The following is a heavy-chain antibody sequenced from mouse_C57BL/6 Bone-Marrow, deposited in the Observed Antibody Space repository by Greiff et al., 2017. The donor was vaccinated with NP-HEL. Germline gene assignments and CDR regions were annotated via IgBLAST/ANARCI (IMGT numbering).Heavy chain of an antibody. CDR2: IWRGGST. V-gene: IGHV2-5*01. J-gene: IGHJ4*01. Sequence: VKLVESGPGLVQPSQSLSITCTVSGFSLTSYGVHWVRQSPGKGLEWLGVIWRGGSTDYNAAFMSRLSITKDNSKSQVFFKMNSLQADDTAIYYCARLYYSKGYYYAMDYWGQGTSVTVSS. D-gene: IGHD2-5*01. CDR3: ARLYYSKGYYYAMDY. CDR1: GFSLTSYG.